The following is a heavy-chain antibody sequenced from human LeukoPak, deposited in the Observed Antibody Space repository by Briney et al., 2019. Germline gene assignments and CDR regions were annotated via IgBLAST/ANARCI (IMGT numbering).Heavy chain of an antibody. V-gene: IGHV3-20*04. CDR3: ASLAAAGTRNSYYYYYMDV. CDR1: GFTFDDYG. D-gene: IGHD6-13*01. J-gene: IGHJ6*03. CDR2: INWNGGST. Sequence: GGSLRLSXAASGFTFDDYGMSWVCQAPGKGLEWVSGINWNGGSTCYADSVKGRFTISRDNAKNSLYLQMNSLRAEDTALYYCASLAAAGTRNSYYYYYMDVWGKGTTVTVSS.